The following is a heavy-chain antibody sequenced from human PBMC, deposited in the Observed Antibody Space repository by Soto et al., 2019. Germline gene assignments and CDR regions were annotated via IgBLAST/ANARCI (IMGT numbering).Heavy chain of an antibody. CDR2: MSYSGNT. Sequence: QLQLQESGPGLVKPSETLSLSCTVSGGSVSSRSYFWGWFRQPPGKGLEWIVFMSYSGNTYYNPSLKSRVTISVDTSKDQFSLRLTSATAADTAVYYCASQDNDLVPIGQGSFGTWGQGTLVTVPS. V-gene: IGHV4-39*01. J-gene: IGHJ5*02. D-gene: IGHD3-16*01. CDR1: GGSVSSRSYF. CDR3: ASQDNDLVPIGQGSFGT.